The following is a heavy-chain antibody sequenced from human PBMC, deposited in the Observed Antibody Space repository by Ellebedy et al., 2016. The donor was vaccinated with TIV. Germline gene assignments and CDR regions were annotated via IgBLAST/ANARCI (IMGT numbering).Heavy chain of an antibody. CDR3: ARTIVATIRGGDY. J-gene: IGHJ4*02. CDR1: GGTFSSYA. CDR2: IIPILGIA. V-gene: IGHV1-69*04. Sequence: AASVTVSCKASGGTFSSYAISWVRQAPGQGLEWMGRIIPILGIANYAQKFQGRVTITADKSTSTAYMELSSLRSEDTAVYYCARTIVATIRGGDYWGQGTLVTVSS. D-gene: IGHD5-12*01.